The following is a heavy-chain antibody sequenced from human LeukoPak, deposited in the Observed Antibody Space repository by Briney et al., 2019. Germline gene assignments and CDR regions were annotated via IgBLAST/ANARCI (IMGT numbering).Heavy chain of an antibody. Sequence: GGSLRLSCAASGFTFSSCGIHWVRQAPGKGLEWVAVISHDGSNKYYADSVKGRFTISRDNFENTLYLHMSSLRAEDTALYYCAKDGRSARLGYYFDYWGQGTLVTVSS. CDR1: GFTFSSCG. CDR3: AKDGRSARLGYYFDY. V-gene: IGHV3-30*18. D-gene: IGHD2-15*01. CDR2: ISHDGSNK. J-gene: IGHJ4*02.